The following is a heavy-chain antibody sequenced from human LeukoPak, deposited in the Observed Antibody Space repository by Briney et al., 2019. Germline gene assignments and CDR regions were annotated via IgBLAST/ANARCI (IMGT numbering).Heavy chain of an antibody. CDR3: ARLPIVVITSRGY. CDR1: GFTVSSNY. Sequence: PGGSLRLSCAASGFTVSSNYMTWVRQAPGEGLEWLSVIYSDGSTYYADSVKGRFTILRDNSKNTLYLQMNSLRAEDTAVYYCARLPIVVITSRGYWGQGTLVTVSS. D-gene: IGHD3-22*01. CDR2: IYSDGST. V-gene: IGHV3-53*01. J-gene: IGHJ4*02.